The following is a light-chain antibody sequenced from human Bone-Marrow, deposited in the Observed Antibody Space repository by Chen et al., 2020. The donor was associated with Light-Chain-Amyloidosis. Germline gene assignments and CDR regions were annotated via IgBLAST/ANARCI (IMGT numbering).Light chain of an antibody. J-gene: IGLJ3*02. V-gene: IGLV3-21*02. CDR1: NIGSTS. Sequence: SYVLTQPSSVSVAPGQTATIACGGNNIGSTSVHWYQQTPGQAPLLVVYDDSDRPSGIPERLSGSNSGNTATLTISRVEAWDEADYYCQVWDMSSDRPVFGGGTKLTVL. CDR3: QVWDMSSDRPV. CDR2: DDS.